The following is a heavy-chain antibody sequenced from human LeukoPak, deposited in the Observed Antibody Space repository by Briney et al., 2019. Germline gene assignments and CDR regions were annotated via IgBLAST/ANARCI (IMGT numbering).Heavy chain of an antibody. Sequence: GGSLRLSCAASGFTFSSYSMNWVRQAPGKGLEWVSYISSSTYIYYADSVKGRFTISRDNAKNSLYLQMNSLRADDTAVYYCAKDRVAYCGGDCYYDFWGQGTLVTVSS. D-gene: IGHD2-21*02. J-gene: IGHJ4*02. CDR3: AKDRVAYCGGDCYYDF. CDR1: GFTFSSYS. V-gene: IGHV3-21*01. CDR2: ISSSTYI.